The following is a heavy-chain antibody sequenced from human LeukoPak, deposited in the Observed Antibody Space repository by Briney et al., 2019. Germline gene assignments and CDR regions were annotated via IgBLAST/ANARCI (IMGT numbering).Heavy chain of an antibody. Sequence: SETLSLTCAVYGGSFSGYYWSWLRQPPGKGLEWMGEINHSGSTNYNPSLKSRVTISVDTSKNQFSLKLSSVAAAETAVYYCAGYSRIAARVYYFDYWGQGTLVTVSS. CDR3: AGYSRIAARVYYFDY. J-gene: IGHJ4*02. V-gene: IGHV4-34*01. CDR2: INHSGST. D-gene: IGHD6-6*01. CDR1: GGSFSGYY.